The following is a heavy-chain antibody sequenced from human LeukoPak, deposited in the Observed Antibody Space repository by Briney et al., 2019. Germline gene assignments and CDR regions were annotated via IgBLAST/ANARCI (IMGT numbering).Heavy chain of an antibody. D-gene: IGHD3-3*01. CDR1: GVSISSYY. J-gene: IGHJ3*02. CDR2: IYYSGST. V-gene: IGHV4-59*08. CDR3: ARLIFGVVNDAFDI. Sequence: PSGTLSLTCTVSGVSISSYYWSWIRQPPGKGLEWIGYIYYSGSTNYNPSLKSRVTISVDTSKNQFSLKLSSVTAADTAVYYCARLIFGVVNDAFDIWGQGTMVTVSS.